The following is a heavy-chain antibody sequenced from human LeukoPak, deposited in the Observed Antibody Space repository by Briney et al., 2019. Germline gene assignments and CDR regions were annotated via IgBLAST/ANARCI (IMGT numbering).Heavy chain of an antibody. D-gene: IGHD1-26*01. CDR3: ARLSRGSLDDAFDI. CDR1: GFTFGSYH. V-gene: IGHV3-23*01. Sequence: GGSLRLSCAASGFTFGSYHMGWVRQAPGKGLEWVSTISGSGGSTYYADSVKGRFAISRDNSKNTLYLQMNSLRAEDTAVYYCARLSRGSLDDAFDIWGQGTMVTVSS. CDR2: ISGSGGST. J-gene: IGHJ3*02.